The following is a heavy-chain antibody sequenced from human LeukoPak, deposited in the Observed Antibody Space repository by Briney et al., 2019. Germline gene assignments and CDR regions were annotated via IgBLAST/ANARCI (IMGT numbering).Heavy chain of an antibody. D-gene: IGHD3-22*01. CDR1: GFTLSGYF. J-gene: IGHJ4*02. CDR2: IKGDGSEK. V-gene: IGHV3-7*01. CDR3: ARDRGWRSSGYYLYYFDF. Sequence: GGSLRLSCAASGFTLSGYFMSWVRQAPGEGLEWVASIKGDGSEKYYVDSVEGRFTISRDNAKNSLYLQMNSLRAEDTAVYYCARDRGWRSSGYYLYYFDFWGQGTLVTVSS.